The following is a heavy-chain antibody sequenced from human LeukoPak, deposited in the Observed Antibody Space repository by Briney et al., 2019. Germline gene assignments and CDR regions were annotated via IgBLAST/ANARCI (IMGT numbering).Heavy chain of an antibody. J-gene: IGHJ4*02. D-gene: IGHD5-18*01. Sequence: GGSLRLSCAASGFTFSSYGMHCVRQAPGKGLEWVAVISYDGNNKYYADSVKGRFTISRDNSKNTLYLQMNSLRAEDTAVYYCAKYWKYGYSYGSAIDYWGQGTLVTVSS. CDR2: ISYDGNNK. CDR1: GFTFSSYG. CDR3: AKYWKYGYSYGSAIDY. V-gene: IGHV3-30*18.